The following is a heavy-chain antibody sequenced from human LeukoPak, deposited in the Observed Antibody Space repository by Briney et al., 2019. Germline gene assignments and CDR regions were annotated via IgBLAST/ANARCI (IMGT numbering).Heavy chain of an antibody. CDR2: IYSGGST. CDR3: ARGGDSLHY. J-gene: IGHJ4*02. Sequence: PGGSLRLSCAASGFTVSSNFMTWVRQAPGKGLEWVSVIYSGGSTYYSDSVKDRFTISRDNSKNMLYLQMNSLRAEDTAVYYCARGGDSLHYWGQGTLVTVSS. D-gene: IGHD3-10*01. V-gene: IGHV3-66*01. CDR1: GFTVSSNF.